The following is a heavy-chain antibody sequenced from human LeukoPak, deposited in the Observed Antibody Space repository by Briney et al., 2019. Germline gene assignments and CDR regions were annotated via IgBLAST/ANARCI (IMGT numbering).Heavy chain of an antibody. CDR1: GYTFTSYA. D-gene: IGHD6-19*01. Sequence: GASVKVSCKASGYTFTSYAMNWVRQAPGQGLEWMGWINTNTGNPTYAQGFTGRFVFSLDTSVSTAYLQISSLKAEDTAVYYCARTVPSGSGIAVARGAFDIWGQGTMVTVSS. J-gene: IGHJ3*02. CDR2: INTNTGNP. CDR3: ARTVPSGSGIAVARGAFDI. V-gene: IGHV7-4-1*02.